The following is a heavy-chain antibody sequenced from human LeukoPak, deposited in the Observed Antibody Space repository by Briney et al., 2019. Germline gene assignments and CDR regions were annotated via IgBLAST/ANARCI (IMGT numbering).Heavy chain of an antibody. Sequence: ASVKVSCKASGYTFTSYAMNWVRQAPGQGLEWMGWINTNTGNPTYAQGFTGRFVFSLDTSVSTAYLQISSLKAEDTAVYYCARGNVRGILWFGEPPGYDYWAREPWSPSPQ. CDR2: INTNTGNP. D-gene: IGHD3-10*01. V-gene: IGHV7-4-1*02. J-gene: IGHJ4*02. CDR3: ARGNVRGILWFGEPPGYDY. CDR1: GYTFTSYA.